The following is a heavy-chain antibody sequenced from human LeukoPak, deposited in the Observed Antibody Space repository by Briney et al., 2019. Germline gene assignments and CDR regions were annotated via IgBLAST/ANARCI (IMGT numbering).Heavy chain of an antibody. CDR1: GYSMSSSYS. CDR3: ANHDYSNQVIIDQ. CDR2: LSHGGTT. J-gene: IGHJ4*02. V-gene: IGHV4-38-2*01. Sequence: SGTLCLTCAVSGYSMSSSYSWGWIRQPPGKGLEWIGSLSHGGTTYYNPSLKSRVPISRDMSKTQCSLKLTSVTAADTAVYYCANHDYSNQVIIDQWGQRTLVTVS. D-gene: IGHD4-11*01.